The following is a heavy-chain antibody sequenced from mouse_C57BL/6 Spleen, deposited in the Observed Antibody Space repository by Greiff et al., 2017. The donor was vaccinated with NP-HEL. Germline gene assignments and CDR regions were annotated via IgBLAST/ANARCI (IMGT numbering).Heavy chain of an antibody. CDR2: IYPGSGNT. V-gene: IGHV1-76*01. D-gene: IGHD1-1*01. Sequence: VQLQESGAELVRPGASVKLSCKASGYTFTDYYINWVKQRPGQGLEWIARIYPGSGNTYYNEKFKGKATLTAEKSSSTAYMQLSSLTSEDSAVYFCAFYYGSSYGAWFAYWGQGTLVTVSA. CDR3: AFYYGSSYGAWFAY. J-gene: IGHJ3*01. CDR1: GYTFTDYY.